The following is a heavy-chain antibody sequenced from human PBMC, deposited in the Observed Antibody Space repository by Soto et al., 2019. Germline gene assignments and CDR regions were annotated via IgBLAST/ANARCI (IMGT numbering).Heavy chain of an antibody. V-gene: IGHV1-18*01. CDR2: ISTYTGNT. J-gene: IGHJ6*02. CDR3: ARDGYCVSSSCSFLPDV. D-gene: IGHD2-2*03. CDR1: GYNFDSYG. Sequence: ASVKVSCKASGYNFDSYGISWVRQAPGQGLQWMGWISTYTGNTHYSQNFQGRLTMTTDTSTKTAYLQVRSLRTDDTAVYYCARDGYCVSSSCSFLPDVWGQGTTVTVSS.